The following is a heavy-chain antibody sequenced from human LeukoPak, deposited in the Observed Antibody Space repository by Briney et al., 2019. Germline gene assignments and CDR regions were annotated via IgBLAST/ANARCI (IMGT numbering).Heavy chain of an antibody. CDR3: ARARQYYDFWSGYSQYYGMDV. V-gene: IGHV4-34*01. D-gene: IGHD3-3*01. Sequence: SETLSLTCAVYGGSFSGYYWSWIRQPPGKGLEWIGEINHSGSTNYNPSLKSRVTISVDTSKNQFSPKLSSVTAADTAVYYCARARQYYDFWSGYSQYYGMDVWGQGTTVTVSS. CDR1: GGSFSGYY. CDR2: INHSGST. J-gene: IGHJ6*02.